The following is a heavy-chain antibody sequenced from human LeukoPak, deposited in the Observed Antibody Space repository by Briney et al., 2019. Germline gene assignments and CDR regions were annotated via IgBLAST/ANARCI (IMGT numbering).Heavy chain of an antibody. V-gene: IGHV4-34*01. CDR1: GGSFSGYY. J-gene: IGHJ1*01. CDR3: ARHYYDSSGYYYWEGYFQH. Sequence: PSETLSLTCAVYGGSFSGYYWSWIRQPPGKGLEWIGEINHSGSTNYNPSLKSRVTISVDTSKNQFSLKLSSVTAADTAVYYCARHYYDSSGYYYWEGYFQHWGQGTLVTVSS. CDR2: INHSGST. D-gene: IGHD3-22*01.